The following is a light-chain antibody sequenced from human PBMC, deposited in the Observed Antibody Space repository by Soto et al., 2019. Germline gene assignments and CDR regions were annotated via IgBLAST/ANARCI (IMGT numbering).Light chain of an antibody. J-gene: IGKJ1*01. Sequence: DIKMTQSPSTLSASVGDRVTITCRASQSIGGWLAWYQQKPGKAPKRLIYEASVLQKGVPSRFSGSGSGTEFTLAISSLQPDDFATYYCQEHNSYIPTFGPGTKVEIK. CDR3: QEHNSYIPT. V-gene: IGKV1-5*01. CDR2: EAS. CDR1: QSIGGW.